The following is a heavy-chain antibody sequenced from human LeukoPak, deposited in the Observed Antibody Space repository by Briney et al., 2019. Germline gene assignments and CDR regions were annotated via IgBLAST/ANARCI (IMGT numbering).Heavy chain of an antibody. D-gene: IGHD3-10*01. CDR3: ARVDTYYYETVYGMDV. Sequence: GGSLRLSCAASGFTFSSYWMSWVRQAPGKGLEWVANIKQDGSEKYYVDSVKGRFTISRDNAKNSLYLQMNSLRAEDTAVYYCARVDTYYYETVYGMDVWGQGTTVTVSS. CDR2: IKQDGSEK. V-gene: IGHV3-7*01. CDR1: GFTFSSYW. J-gene: IGHJ6*02.